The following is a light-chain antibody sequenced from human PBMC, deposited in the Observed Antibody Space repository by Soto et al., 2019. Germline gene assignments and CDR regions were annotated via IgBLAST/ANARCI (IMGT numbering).Light chain of an antibody. CDR2: DVN. CDR3: CSYAGSNKV. CDR1: SSDVGGYKY. Sequence: QSALTQPRSVSGSPGQSVTISCTGISSDVGGYKYVSWYQQYPGKAPKLMIYDVNKRPSGVPDRFSGSKSGNTASLTISGLQAEDEADYYCCSYAGSNKVFGGGTKVTVL. J-gene: IGLJ2*01. V-gene: IGLV2-11*01.